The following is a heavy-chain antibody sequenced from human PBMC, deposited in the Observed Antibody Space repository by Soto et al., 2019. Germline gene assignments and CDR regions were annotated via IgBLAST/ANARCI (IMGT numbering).Heavy chain of an antibody. J-gene: IGHJ4*02. CDR2: IYYSGST. D-gene: IGHD3-22*01. V-gene: IGHV4-39*01. CDR1: GGSISSSSYY. CDR3: ARGFYDSSGYNY. Sequence: SETLSLTCTVSGGSISSSSYYWGWIRQPPGKGLEWIGSIYYSGSTYYNPSLKSRVTISVDTSKNQFSLKLSSVTAADTAVYYCARGFYDSSGYNYWGQGNLVTVS.